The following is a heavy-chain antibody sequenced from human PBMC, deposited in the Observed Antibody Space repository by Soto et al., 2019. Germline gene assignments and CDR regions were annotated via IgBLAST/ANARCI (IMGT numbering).Heavy chain of an antibody. CDR3: ARDYKFNSGSYYYSYYYYYGMDV. CDR2: ISAYNGNT. Sequence: ASVKVSCKASGYTFTSYGISWVRQAHGQGLEWMGWISAYNGNTNYAQKLQGRVTMTTDTSTSTAYMELRSLRSDDTAVYYCARDYKFNSGSYYYSYYYYYGMDVWGQGTTVTVSS. CDR1: GYTFTSYG. J-gene: IGHJ6*02. V-gene: IGHV1-18*01. D-gene: IGHD3-10*01.